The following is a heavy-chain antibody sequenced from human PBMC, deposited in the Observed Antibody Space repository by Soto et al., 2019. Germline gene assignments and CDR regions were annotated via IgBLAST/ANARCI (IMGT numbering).Heavy chain of an antibody. CDR3: ARGSSSMSWFAP. CDR2: IYDSGST. CDR1: GVPISSFY. Sequence: SETLSLTCTVSGVPISSFYWSWIRQPPGKGLEYIGCIYDSGSTNFNPSLKSRVTMSVDTSRTQFSLKLSSVTAADTAVYYCARGSSSMSWFAPWGQGTLVTVS. J-gene: IGHJ5*02. D-gene: IGHD6-19*01. V-gene: IGHV4-59*01.